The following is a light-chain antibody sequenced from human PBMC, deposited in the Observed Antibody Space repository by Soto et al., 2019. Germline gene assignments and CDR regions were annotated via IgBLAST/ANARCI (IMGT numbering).Light chain of an antibody. J-gene: IGKJ1*01. CDR3: QQYHSYPRT. Sequence: AIRMTQSPSSFSSSTGDRVTITCRASQDVSSYLAWYQQKPGKAPKVLIYGASTLQSGVPPRFSGNGSGTDFHFTIIRLQPEDFATYYCQQYHSYPRTFGQGTKVEIK. CDR1: QDVSSY. V-gene: IGKV1-8*01. CDR2: GAS.